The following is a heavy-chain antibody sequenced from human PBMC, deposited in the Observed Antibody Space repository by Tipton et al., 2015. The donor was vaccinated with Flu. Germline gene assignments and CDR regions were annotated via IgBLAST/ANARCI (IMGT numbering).Heavy chain of an antibody. V-gene: IGHV3-23*01. CDR3: ARQEAYCGGDCFVN. Sequence: SLRLSCAASGFTFSNHGMTWVRQAPGKGLEWVSSISGSGGSTSYADSVKGRFSISRDSPMNTLFLQMSSLRAEDTALYYCARQEAYCGGDCFVNWGQGTLVTVSS. J-gene: IGHJ4*02. CDR2: ISGSGGST. CDR1: GFTFSNHG. D-gene: IGHD2-21*01.